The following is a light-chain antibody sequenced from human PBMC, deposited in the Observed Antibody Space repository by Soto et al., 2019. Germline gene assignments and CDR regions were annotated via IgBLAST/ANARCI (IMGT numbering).Light chain of an antibody. V-gene: IGLV2-18*02. Sequence: QSALTQPPSVSGCPGQSVTISCTGTSSDIGSYDRVSWYQQPPGTAPRLMIYEVSNRPSGVPDRFSGSKSGNTASLTISGLQPEDETDYYCTSFTTSKTYVFGTRTKLTVL. CDR3: TSFTTSKTYV. CDR1: SSDIGSYDR. CDR2: EVS. J-gene: IGLJ1*01.